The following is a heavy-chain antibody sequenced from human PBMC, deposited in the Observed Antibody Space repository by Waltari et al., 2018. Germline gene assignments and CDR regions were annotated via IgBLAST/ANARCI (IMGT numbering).Heavy chain of an antibody. V-gene: IGHV4-39*01. Sequence: QLQLQQSGPGLVKPSETLSLTCTVSGGSIYGSNYYWGWIRQPPGKGLQWIGCSYYSGTTYYNPSLESRVTISVDTSNNQFSLKLTSVTAADTAVYYCVRTDTTGYYPYWGQGTPVSVSS. J-gene: IGHJ4*02. CDR3: VRTDTTGYYPY. CDR1: GGSIYGSNYY. D-gene: IGHD3-22*01. CDR2: SYYSGTT.